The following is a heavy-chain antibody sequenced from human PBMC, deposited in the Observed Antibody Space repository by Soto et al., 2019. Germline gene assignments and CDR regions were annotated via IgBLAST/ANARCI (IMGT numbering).Heavy chain of an antibody. CDR1: GFTFSSYG. Sequence: GGSLRLSCAASGFTFSSYGMHWVRQAPGKGLEWVAVIWYDGSNKYYADSVKGRFTISRDNSKNTLYLQMNSLRAEDTAVYYCARGAYYYDSSGYYYNTFFDYWGQGTLVPVSP. D-gene: IGHD3-22*01. CDR2: IWYDGSNK. J-gene: IGHJ4*02. V-gene: IGHV3-33*01. CDR3: ARGAYYYDSSGYYYNTFFDY.